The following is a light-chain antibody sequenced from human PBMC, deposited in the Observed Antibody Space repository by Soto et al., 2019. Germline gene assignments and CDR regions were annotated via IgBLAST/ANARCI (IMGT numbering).Light chain of an antibody. V-gene: IGKV3-20*01. J-gene: IGKJ5*01. CDR1: QSVTSSY. CDR3: QQYGSSPT. CDR2: GAS. Sequence: EIVLTQSPGTLSLSPGERATLSCRASQSVTSSYLAWYQQKPGQAPRLLIYGASSRATGIPDRFSGSGSGTDFTLTISRLEPEDFAVYYCQQYGSSPTFGQGKRREIK.